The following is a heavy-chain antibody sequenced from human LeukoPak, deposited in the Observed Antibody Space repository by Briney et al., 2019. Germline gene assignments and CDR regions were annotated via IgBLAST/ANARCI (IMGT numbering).Heavy chain of an antibody. CDR3: ARGRGLDV. Sequence: GGSLRLSCAASGFIVSANYMSWVRQTPGKGLEWVSIFYSGGATFYVDSVKGRFTISRDNSKNMLYLQMNSLRAEDTAVYYCARGRGLDVWGQGTTVTVSS. CDR1: GFIVSANY. D-gene: IGHD2-15*01. V-gene: IGHV3-53*01. J-gene: IGHJ6*02. CDR2: FYSGGAT.